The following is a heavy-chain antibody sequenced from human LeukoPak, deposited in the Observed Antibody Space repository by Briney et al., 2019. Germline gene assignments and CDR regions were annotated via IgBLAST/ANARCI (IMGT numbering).Heavy chain of an antibody. V-gene: IGHV3-11*01. CDR1: GFTFSDYY. CDR3: ARMGPRRFLEWLAFDY. Sequence: PGGTLRLSCAASGFTFSDYYMSWIRQAPGKGLEWVSYISSSGSTVYYADSVKGRFTISRDNAKNSLYLQMNSLRAEDTAVYYCARMGPRRFLEWLAFDYWGQGTLVTVSS. D-gene: IGHD3-3*01. CDR2: ISSSGSTV. J-gene: IGHJ4*02.